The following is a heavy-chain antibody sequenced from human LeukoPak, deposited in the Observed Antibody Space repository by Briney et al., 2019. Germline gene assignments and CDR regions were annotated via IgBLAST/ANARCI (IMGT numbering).Heavy chain of an antibody. V-gene: IGHV3-48*01. Sequence: GGSLRLSCAASGFTFSSYSMNWVHPAPGKGLEWVSYISSSSSTIYYADSVKGRFTISRDNAKKSLYLQMNSLRAEDTAVYYCARVMRYDFWSGYYVDYWGQGTLVTVSS. D-gene: IGHD3-3*01. CDR1: GFTFSSYS. CDR2: ISSSSSTI. CDR3: ARVMRYDFWSGYYVDY. J-gene: IGHJ4*02.